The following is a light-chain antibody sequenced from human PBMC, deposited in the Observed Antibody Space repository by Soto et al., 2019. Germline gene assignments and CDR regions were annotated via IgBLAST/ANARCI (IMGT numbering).Light chain of an antibody. CDR1: HSVSSSY. V-gene: IGKV3-20*01. CDR2: GSS. Sequence: EIVLTQSPGTLSLSPGERATLSCRASHSVSSSYLAWYQQKPGQAPRLLIYGSSSRATGIPDRFSGSGSGTAFTLTISRLEPEDFAVYYCQQYGSSPPYTVGQGTTLEIK. J-gene: IGKJ2*01. CDR3: QQYGSSPPYT.